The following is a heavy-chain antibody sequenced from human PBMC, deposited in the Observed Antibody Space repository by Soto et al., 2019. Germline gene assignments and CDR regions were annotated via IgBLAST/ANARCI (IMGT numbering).Heavy chain of an antibody. D-gene: IGHD5-18*01. CDR3: ARRAYNYAHMDV. CDR2: INPSGGST. V-gene: IGHV1-46*01. J-gene: IGHJ6*02. CDR1: GYTFTTYY. Sequence: QVQLVQSGAEVKKPGASVKVSCETSGYTFTTYYMHWVRRAPGQGLEWMGMINPSGGSTSYAQKFQGRVTMTRDTSTRTIYMELSSLRRDDTAIYYCARRAYNYAHMDVWGQGTTVTVSS.